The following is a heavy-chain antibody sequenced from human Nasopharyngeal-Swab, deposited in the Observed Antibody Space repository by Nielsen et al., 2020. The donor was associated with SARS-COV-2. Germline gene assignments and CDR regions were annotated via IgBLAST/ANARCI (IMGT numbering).Heavy chain of an antibody. Sequence: ESLKISCAASGFTFSSYWMHWVRQPPGKGLEWIGTIYYSGSTYYNPSLKSRVTISIDTSKNHFSLKLTSVTATDTAAYYCARRSGGGDYSFDYWGQGTLVTVSS. CDR3: ARRSGGGDYSFDY. V-gene: IGHV4-39*02. CDR2: IYYSGST. D-gene: IGHD4-17*01. CDR1: GFTFSSYW. J-gene: IGHJ4*02.